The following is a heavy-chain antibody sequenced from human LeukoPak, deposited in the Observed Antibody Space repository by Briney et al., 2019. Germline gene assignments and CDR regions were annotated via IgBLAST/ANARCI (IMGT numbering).Heavy chain of an antibody. Sequence: SETLSLTCTVSGGSIGSRNYYWGWIRQTPGKGLEWIGNIYYSGSTYYNPSLKSRLTISVDTPRNQFSLNLRSATAADTGVYYCARLSGTVTALDYWGQGILVTVSS. CDR3: ARLSGTVTALDY. D-gene: IGHD4-17*01. J-gene: IGHJ4*02. V-gene: IGHV4-39*01. CDR1: GGSIGSRNYY. CDR2: IYYSGST.